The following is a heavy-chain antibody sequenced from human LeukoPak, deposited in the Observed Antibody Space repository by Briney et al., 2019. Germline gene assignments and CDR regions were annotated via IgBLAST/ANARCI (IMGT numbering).Heavy chain of an antibody. V-gene: IGHV3-53*01. CDR3: AKGPRTVRFGDRHKGIFDY. Sequence: PGGSLRLSCTVSGFTVSSNSMSWVRQAPGKGLEWVSFIYSDNTHYSGSVKGRFTISRDNSKNTLYLQMNSLKAEDTAVYYCAKGPRTVRFGDRHKGIFDYWGQGTLVTVSS. J-gene: IGHJ4*02. CDR2: IYSDNT. D-gene: IGHD3-10*01. CDR1: GFTVSSNS.